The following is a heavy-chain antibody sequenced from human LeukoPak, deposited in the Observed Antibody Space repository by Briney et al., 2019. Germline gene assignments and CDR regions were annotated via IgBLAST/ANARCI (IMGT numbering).Heavy chain of an antibody. CDR2: VYSGGST. J-gene: IGHJ4*02. V-gene: IGHV3-66*01. D-gene: IGHD5-18*01. CDR1: GFTVSSNY. CDR3: ARVQVRGYNLGGVDY. Sequence: GGSLRLSCAASGFTVSSNYMSWVRQAPGKGLEWVSIVYSGGSTYYADSVKGRFTISRDNSKNTLDLQMNSLRAEDTAVYYCARVQVRGYNLGGVDYWGQGTLVTVSS.